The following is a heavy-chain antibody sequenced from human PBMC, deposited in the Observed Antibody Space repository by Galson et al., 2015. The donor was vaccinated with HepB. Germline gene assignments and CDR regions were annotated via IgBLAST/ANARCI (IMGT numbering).Heavy chain of an antibody. CDR3: ARFKGGITSFDY. J-gene: IGHJ4*02. CDR2: TYYRSKWYD. CDR1: GDSVSSNSSA. V-gene: IGHV6-1*01. Sequence: CAISGDSVSSNSSAWSWIRQSPSRGLEWLGRTYYRSKWYDDYAVSVRSRIMINPDTSKSQYSLQLDSVTPEDTAVYYCARFKGGITSFDYWGQGTLVTVSS.